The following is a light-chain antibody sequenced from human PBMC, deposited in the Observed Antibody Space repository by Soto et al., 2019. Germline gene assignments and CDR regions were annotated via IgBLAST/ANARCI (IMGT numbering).Light chain of an antibody. CDR1: QSVSNHY. CDR2: EAS. V-gene: IGKV3-20*01. Sequence: EIVLTQSPGTLSLSPVVRGTLSCRASQSVSNHYLAWSRQKPGQAPRLFIYEASNRATGIPARVSGSGSGKHCTLTISRREPGDFAVEECQHFGGSTFTFGQGTRLEIK. CDR3: QHFGGSTFT. J-gene: IGKJ5*01.